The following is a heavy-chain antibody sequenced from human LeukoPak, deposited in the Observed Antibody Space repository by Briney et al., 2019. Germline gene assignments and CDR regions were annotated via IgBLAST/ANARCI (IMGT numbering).Heavy chain of an antibody. CDR2: ISGSGGST. Sequence: GGSLRLSCAASGFTFSGYAMSWVRQAPGKGLEWVSAISGSGGSTYYADSVKGRFTISRDNSKNTLYLQMNSLRAEDTAVYYCAKGRNYDFWSGAALFDYWGQGTLVTVSS. CDR3: AKGRNYDFWSGAALFDY. CDR1: GFTFSGYA. V-gene: IGHV3-23*01. J-gene: IGHJ4*02. D-gene: IGHD3-3*01.